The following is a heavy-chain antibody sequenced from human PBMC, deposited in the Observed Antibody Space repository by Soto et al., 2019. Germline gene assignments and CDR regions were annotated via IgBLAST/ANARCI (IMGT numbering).Heavy chain of an antibody. V-gene: IGHV4-30-4*01. Sequence: QVQLQESGPGLVKPSQTLSLTCTVSGGSISSGDYYWSWIRQPPGKGLEWIGYIYYSGSTYYNPSLKERVNISVDTSKNQFSLKLSSVTAADTAVYYCARGGNLGAWSGYYGRRPHNWFDPWGQGTLVTVSS. CDR1: GGSISSGDYY. CDR2: IYYSGST. D-gene: IGHD3-3*01. CDR3: ARGGNLGAWSGYYGRRPHNWFDP. J-gene: IGHJ5*02.